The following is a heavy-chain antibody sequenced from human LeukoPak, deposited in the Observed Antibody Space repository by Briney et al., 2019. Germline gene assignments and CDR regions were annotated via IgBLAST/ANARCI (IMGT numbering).Heavy chain of an antibody. CDR1: GGSNSSYY. D-gene: IGHD3-10*01. CDR2: IYYSGST. J-gene: IGHJ4*02. CDR3: ARAPGGDYFDY. Sequence: SETLSLTCTVSGGSNSSYYWSWIRQPPGKGLEWIGYIYYSGSTNYNPSLKSRVTISVDTSKNQFSLRLSSVTAADTAVYYCARAPGGDYFDYWGQGTLVTVSS. V-gene: IGHV4-59*01.